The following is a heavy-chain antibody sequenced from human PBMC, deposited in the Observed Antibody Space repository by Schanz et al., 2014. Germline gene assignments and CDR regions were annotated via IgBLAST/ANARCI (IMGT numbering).Heavy chain of an antibody. D-gene: IGHD5-18*01. CDR2: IYTSGAT. V-gene: IGHV4-4*07. J-gene: IGHJ4*02. CDR1: GDSISSYS. CDR3: ARGNDIQVWSLDY. Sequence: QVQLQESGPGLVKPSETLSLTCTVSGDSISSYSWSWIRRPAGKGLEWIGRIYTSGATNYNPSLKSRLTMSVDTSKNQVSLKLRSETAADTAVYYCARGNDIQVWSLDYWGQGTLVTVSS.